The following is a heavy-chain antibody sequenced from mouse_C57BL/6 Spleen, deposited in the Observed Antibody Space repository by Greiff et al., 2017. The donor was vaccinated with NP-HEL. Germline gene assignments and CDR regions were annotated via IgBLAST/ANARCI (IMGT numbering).Heavy chain of an antibody. J-gene: IGHJ2*01. CDR1: GYTFTSYW. CDR2: IYPSDSET. CDR3: ATPRYYGSSYYFDY. V-gene: IGHV1-52*01. D-gene: IGHD1-1*01. Sequence: QVQLQQPGAELVRPGSSVKLSCKASGYTFTSYWMPWVKQRPIHGLEWIGNIYPSDSETHYNQKFKDKATLTVDQSSSTAYMQLSSLTSEDSAVYYCATPRYYGSSYYFDYWGQGTTLTVSS.